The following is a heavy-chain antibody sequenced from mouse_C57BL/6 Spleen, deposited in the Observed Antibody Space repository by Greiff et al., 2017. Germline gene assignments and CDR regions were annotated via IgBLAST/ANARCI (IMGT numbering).Heavy chain of an antibody. J-gene: IGHJ4*01. Sequence: EVQGVESGAELVKPGASVKLSCTASGFNIKDYYMHWVKQRTEQGLEWIGRIDPEDGETKYAPKFQGKATITADTSSNTAYLQLSSLTSEDTAVYYCARITTVVSDAMDYWGQGTSVTVSS. CDR1: GFNIKDYY. D-gene: IGHD1-1*01. CDR3: ARITTVVSDAMDY. CDR2: IDPEDGET. V-gene: IGHV14-2*01.